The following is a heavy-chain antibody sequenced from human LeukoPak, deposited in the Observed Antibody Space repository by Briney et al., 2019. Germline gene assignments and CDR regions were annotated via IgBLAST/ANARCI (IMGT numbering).Heavy chain of an antibody. V-gene: IGHV3-23*01. J-gene: IGHJ6*03. Sequence: GGSLRLPCAASGITFTSHAMSWVRQAPGKGLEWVSLISGSGGHTYYGDSVKGRFTISRDNSKSTLYLQMNSLRAEDTAVYYCAKGGVATMRDGYNYYYYYMEVWGRGTTVTVSS. CDR2: ISGSGGHT. CDR3: AKGGVATMRDGYNYYYYYMEV. D-gene: IGHD5-24*01. CDR1: GITFTSHA.